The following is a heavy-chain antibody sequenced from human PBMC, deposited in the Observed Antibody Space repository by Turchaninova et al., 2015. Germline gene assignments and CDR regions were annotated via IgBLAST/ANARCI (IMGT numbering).Heavy chain of an antibody. V-gene: IGHV3-72*01. CDR3: VRDGRLHNWDF. J-gene: IGHJ4*02. Sequence: VGSWGGLVQPGGSLRLSCAVSGFIFSDHFMDWVRQAPGKGLEWVARIRNKASSYSTEYAASVRGRVSISREDSKNSLSLQMNSLKSEDTAVYYCVRDGRLHNWDFWGQGTLVTVSS. CDR1: GFIFSDHF. D-gene: IGHD1-1*01. CDR2: IRNKASSYST.